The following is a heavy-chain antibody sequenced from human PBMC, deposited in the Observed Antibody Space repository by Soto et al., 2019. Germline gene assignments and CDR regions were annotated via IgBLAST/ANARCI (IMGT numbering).Heavy chain of an antibody. D-gene: IGHD5-18*01. CDR2: IYWNDDK. V-gene: IGHV2-5*01. CDR3: AHKLDTVDWFDP. CDR1: GFSLSNTGVG. Sequence: QITLKESGPTLVKSTQTLTLTCTFSGFSLSNTGVGVVWIRQPPGKALEWVALIYWNDDKRYSPSLKSRLSIAKETSKNQVVLSMTNVYPGDTATYFCAHKLDTVDWFDPWGQGTLVTVSS. J-gene: IGHJ5*02.